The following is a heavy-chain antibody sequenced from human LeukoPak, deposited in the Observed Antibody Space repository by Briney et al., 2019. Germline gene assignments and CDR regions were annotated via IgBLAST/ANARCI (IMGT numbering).Heavy chain of an antibody. CDR1: GTSISSYF. CDR3: ARYSYGGYYFDY. J-gene: IGHJ4*02. D-gene: IGHD5-18*01. CDR2: VYSSGST. Sequence: SETLSLTCTVSGTSISSYFWSWIRQPPGNGLEWIGYVYSSGSTNYNPSLKSRVTISVDTSKNQFSLKLSSVTAADTAVYYCARYSYGGYYFDYWGQGTLVTASS. V-gene: IGHV4-59*01.